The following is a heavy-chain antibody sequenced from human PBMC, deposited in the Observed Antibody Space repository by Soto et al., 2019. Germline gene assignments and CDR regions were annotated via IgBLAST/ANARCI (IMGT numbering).Heavy chain of an antibody. Sequence: EVQLLESGGGVVQPGGSLRLSCAASGFTFSSYAMTWVRQAPGKGLEWVSVISGSGGSTYYADSVKGRFTISRDNSKNTLYLQMNSLRAEDTAVYYCAKDAVTNAYYYYGMAVWGQGTTVTVSS. CDR2: ISGSGGST. CDR1: GFTFSSYA. D-gene: IGHD4-4*01. V-gene: IGHV3-23*01. CDR3: AKDAVTNAYYYYGMAV. J-gene: IGHJ6*02.